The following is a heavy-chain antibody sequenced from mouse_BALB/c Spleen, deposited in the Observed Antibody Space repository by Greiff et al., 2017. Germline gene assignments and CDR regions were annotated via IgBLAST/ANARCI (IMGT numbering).Heavy chain of an antibody. CDR2: IDPANGNT. D-gene: IGHD1-1*02. CDR3: VTGDFDY. Sequence: EVKVVESGAELVKPGASVKLSCTASGFNIKDTYMHWVKQRPEQGLEWIGRIDPANGNTKYDPKFQGKATITADTSSNTAYLQLSSLTSEDTAVYYCVTGDFDYWGQGTTLTVSS. J-gene: IGHJ2*01. V-gene: IGHV14-3*02. CDR1: GFNIKDTY.